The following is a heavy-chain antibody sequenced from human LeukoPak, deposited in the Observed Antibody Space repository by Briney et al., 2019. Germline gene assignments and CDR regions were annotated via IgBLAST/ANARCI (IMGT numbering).Heavy chain of an antibody. J-gene: IGHJ4*02. CDR2: IKQDGSEK. CDR3: ARVPPYYYGIFDY. Sequence: GGSLRLSCAASGFTFSSYWMSWVRQDPGKGLEWVANIKQDGSEKYYVDSVKGRFTISRDNAKNSLYLQMNSLRAEDTAVYYCARVPPYYYGIFDYWGQGTLVTVSS. CDR1: GFTFSSYW. D-gene: IGHD3-10*01. V-gene: IGHV3-7*01.